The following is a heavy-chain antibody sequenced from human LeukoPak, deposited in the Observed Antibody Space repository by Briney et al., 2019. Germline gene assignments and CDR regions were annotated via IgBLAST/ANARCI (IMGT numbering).Heavy chain of an antibody. Sequence: PGGSLRLSCAASGVTFSSYSMSWVRQAPGKGLEWVSSISSSLSYIYYADSVKGRFTISRDNAKNSLYLQMNSLRAEDTAVYYCARDKAARHDAFDIWGQGTMVTVSS. J-gene: IGHJ3*02. V-gene: IGHV3-21*01. CDR3: ARDKAARHDAFDI. CDR2: ISSSLSYI. D-gene: IGHD6-6*01. CDR1: GVTFSSYS.